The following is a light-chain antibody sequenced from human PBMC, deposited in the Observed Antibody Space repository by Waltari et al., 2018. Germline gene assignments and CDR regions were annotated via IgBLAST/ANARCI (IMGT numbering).Light chain of an antibody. CDR2: DSS. Sequence: DIVLTQSPVTLSLSPGERATLSCRASQSVSSSAAWYQQKPGQAPRLLIYDSSKRATGIPARFSGSGSGTDFTLTISSLEPEDSAVYYCQQRSNWPPLFTFGPGTKVDIK. CDR1: QSVSSS. CDR3: QQRSNWPPLFT. V-gene: IGKV3-11*01. J-gene: IGKJ3*01.